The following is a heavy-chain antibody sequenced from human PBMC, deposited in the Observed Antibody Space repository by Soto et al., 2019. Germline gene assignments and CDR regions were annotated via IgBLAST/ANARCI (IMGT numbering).Heavy chain of an antibody. CDR1: GFTVSSNY. CDR2: IYSGGST. Sequence: EVQLVESGGGLVQPGGSLRLSCAASGFTVSSNYMSWVRQAPGKGLEWVSVIYSGGSTYYADSVKGRFTISRDNSKNTLYLQMNSLRAEDTAVYYCASARRLTAAAFDYWGQGTLVTVSS. CDR3: ASARRLTAAAFDY. V-gene: IGHV3-66*01. J-gene: IGHJ4*02. D-gene: IGHD6-13*01.